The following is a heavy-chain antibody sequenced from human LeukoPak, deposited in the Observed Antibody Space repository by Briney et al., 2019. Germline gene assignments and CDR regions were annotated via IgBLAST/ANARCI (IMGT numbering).Heavy chain of an antibody. Sequence: SETLSLTCTVSGGSISSGSYYWSWIRQPAGKGLEWIGRIYTSGSTNYNPSLKSRVTISVDTSKNQFSLKLSSVTAADTAVYYCARDATHRCSSSWWEYNWFDPWGQGTLVTVSS. V-gene: IGHV4-61*02. J-gene: IGHJ5*02. D-gene: IGHD6-13*01. CDR1: GGSISSGSYY. CDR2: IYTSGST. CDR3: ARDATHRCSSSWWEYNWFDP.